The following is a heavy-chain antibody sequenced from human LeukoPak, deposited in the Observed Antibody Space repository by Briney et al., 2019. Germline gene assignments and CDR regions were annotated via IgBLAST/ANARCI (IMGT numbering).Heavy chain of an antibody. CDR2: ISAYNGNT. CDR3: ARDRENDYGDYSHYFDY. J-gene: IGHJ4*02. V-gene: IGHV1-18*01. D-gene: IGHD4-17*01. Sequence: ASVKVSCKASGYTFTSYGISWVRQAPGQGLEWMGWISAYNGNTNYAQKLQGRVTMTTDTSTSTAYMELRSLRSDDTVVYYCARDRENDYGDYSHYFDYWGQGTLVTASS. CDR1: GYTFTSYG.